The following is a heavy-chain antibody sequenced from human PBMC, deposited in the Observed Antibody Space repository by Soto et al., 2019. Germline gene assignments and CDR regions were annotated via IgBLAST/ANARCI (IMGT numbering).Heavy chain of an antibody. Sequence: QVQLVQSGAEVKKPGASVKVSCKASGYTFTSYGISWVRQAPGQGLEWMGWISAYNGNTNYQQKLQGRATMTTDTXXTXAXXELSSLRSDDTAVYYCARAGGGGPSGIAVAAPLWDWGQGTLVTVSS. CDR2: ISAYNGNT. CDR3: ARAGGGGPSGIAVAAPLWD. V-gene: IGHV1-18*01. CDR1: GYTFTSYG. J-gene: IGHJ4*02. D-gene: IGHD6-19*01.